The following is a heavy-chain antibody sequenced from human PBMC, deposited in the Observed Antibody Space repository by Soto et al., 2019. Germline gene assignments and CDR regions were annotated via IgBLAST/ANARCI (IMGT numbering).Heavy chain of an antibody. CDR3: ASSKEKTYDILTGYYYYMDV. CDR2: MHYTGFS. Sequence: SETLSLTCSFSGDSVTSHYLTWIRQSPEKGLEWIGYMHYTGFSHYNPSLKSRLTISVDRSKNQFTLQLTSVTVADTAVYYCASSKEKTYDILTGYYYYMDVWGKGTTVTVSS. CDR1: GDSVTSHY. J-gene: IGHJ6*03. V-gene: IGHV4-59*02. D-gene: IGHD3-9*01.